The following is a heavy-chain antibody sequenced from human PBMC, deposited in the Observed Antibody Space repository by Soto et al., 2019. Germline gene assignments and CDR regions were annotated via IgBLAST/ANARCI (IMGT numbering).Heavy chain of an antibody. CDR3: ARRFMITFGGVIVGAFDI. V-gene: IGHV3-11*01. CDR2: ISSSGSTI. Sequence: GGSLRLSCAASGFTFSDYYMSWIRQAPGKGLEWVSYISSSGSTICYADSVKGRFTISRDNAKNSLYLQMNSLRAEDTAVYYCARRFMITFGGVIVGAFDIWGQGTMVTVSS. CDR1: GFTFSDYY. D-gene: IGHD3-16*02. J-gene: IGHJ3*02.